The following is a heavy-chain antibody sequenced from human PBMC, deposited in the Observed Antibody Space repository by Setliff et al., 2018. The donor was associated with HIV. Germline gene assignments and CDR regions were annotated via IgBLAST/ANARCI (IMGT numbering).Heavy chain of an antibody. V-gene: IGHV3-49*04. D-gene: IGHD3-3*01. CDR1: GLTFNRYW. CDR2: IRNTAYGGTS. Sequence: LRLSCVASGLTFNRYWMSWVRQAPGKGLEWVGFIRNTAYGGTSEYAASLKGRFSISRDDSRSIAYLQMNSLKTEDTAVYYCTRDRISIFGVVMRSNYYYMAVWGKGTTVTVSS. CDR3: TRDRISIFGVVMRSNYYYMAV. J-gene: IGHJ6*03.